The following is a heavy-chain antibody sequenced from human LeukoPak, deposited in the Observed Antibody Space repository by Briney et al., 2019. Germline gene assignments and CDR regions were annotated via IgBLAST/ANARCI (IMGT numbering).Heavy chain of an antibody. CDR3: ARVGDGTFHI. Sequence: SETLSLTCTVSGGSISSYYWSWIRQSPGKGLEWIGYIYCSGNTNYNPSLKSRVTISIDTSKNHFSLRLSSVTAADTAVYYCARVGDGTFHIWGRGTMVIVSS. V-gene: IGHV4-59*01. CDR2: IYCSGNT. J-gene: IGHJ3*02. CDR1: GGSISSYY. D-gene: IGHD3-16*01.